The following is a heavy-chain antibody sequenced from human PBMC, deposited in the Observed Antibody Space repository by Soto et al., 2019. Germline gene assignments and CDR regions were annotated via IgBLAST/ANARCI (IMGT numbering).Heavy chain of an antibody. J-gene: IGHJ5*01. CDR2: ISSSGGST. V-gene: IGHV3-23*01. CDR1: GFTFSRYA. D-gene: IGHD5-12*01. Sequence: EVQLLESGGGLVQPGGSLRLSCAASGFTFSRYAMSWVRQAPGKGLEWVSGISSSGGSTYYADSVKGRFTISRDNSENTLYLQLNSLRAEDTAVYYCAKDDRYDFLGSNWFDSWGQGTLVTVSS. CDR3: AKDDRYDFLGSNWFDS.